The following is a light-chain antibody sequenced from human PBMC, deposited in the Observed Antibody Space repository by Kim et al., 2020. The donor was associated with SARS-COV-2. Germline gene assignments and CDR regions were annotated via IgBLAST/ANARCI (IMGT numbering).Light chain of an antibody. J-gene: IGKJ4*01. CDR1: QGITSD. Sequence: AFVGDRVTITCRASQGITSDLGWYQQKPGEAPKRLIYGTSMLQSGVPSRFSGSGFGTEFTLTISSLQPEDVATYYCLQHNNYPHTFGGGTKVDIK. CDR2: GTS. CDR3: LQHNNYPHT. V-gene: IGKV1-17*01.